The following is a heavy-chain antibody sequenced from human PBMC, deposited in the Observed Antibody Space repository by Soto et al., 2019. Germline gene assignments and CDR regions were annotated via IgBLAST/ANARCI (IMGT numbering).Heavy chain of an antibody. D-gene: IGHD1-26*01. V-gene: IGHV4-31*03. CDR1: GGSISSGGYY. J-gene: IGHJ4*02. CDR2: IYYSGST. CDR3: ARVSAGGLYFDY. Sequence: PSETLSLTCTVSGGSISSGGYYWSWIRQHPGKGLEWIGYIYYSGSTYYNPSLKSRVTISVDTSKNQFSLKLSSVTAADTAVYYCARVSAGGLYFDYWGQGTLVTVSS.